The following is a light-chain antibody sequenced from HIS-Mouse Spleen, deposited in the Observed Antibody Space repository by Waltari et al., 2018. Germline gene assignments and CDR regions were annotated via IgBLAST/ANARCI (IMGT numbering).Light chain of an antibody. J-gene: IGLJ3*02. Sequence: QSVLTQPPSVSAAPGQKVTIPCSGRSSNIGTHYVSWYQQLTGTAPKLPIYDNNKRPSGIPDRFSGSKSGTSATLGITGLQTGDEADYYCGTWDSSLSAVFGGGTKLTVL. CDR1: SSNIGTHY. CDR3: GTWDSSLSAV. V-gene: IGLV1-51*01. CDR2: DNN.